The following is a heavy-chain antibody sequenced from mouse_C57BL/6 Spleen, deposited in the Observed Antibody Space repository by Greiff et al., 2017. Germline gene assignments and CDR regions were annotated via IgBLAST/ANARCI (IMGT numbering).Heavy chain of an antibody. CDR3: AREGKESPVAY. CDR1: GYTFTDYY. CDR2: INPNNGGT. V-gene: IGHV1-26*01. Sequence: EVQLQQSGPELVKPGASVKISCKASGYTFTDYYMNWVKQSHGKSLEWIGDINPNNGGTSYNQKFKGKATLTVDKSSSTAYMELRSLTSEDSAVYYCAREGKESPVAYWGQGTLVTVSA. J-gene: IGHJ3*01.